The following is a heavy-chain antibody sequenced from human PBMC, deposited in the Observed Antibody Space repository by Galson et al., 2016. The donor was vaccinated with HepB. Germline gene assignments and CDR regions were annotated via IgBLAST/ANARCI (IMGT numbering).Heavy chain of an antibody. CDR3: RVLRGYSYGTNFDY. Sequence: SETLSLTCSVSGGAISGSSFYWGWIRQPPGKRLEWIGSIYYSGSTYNSPSLKSRATMSVDTSKNQFSLKLSSVTAADTAVYYCRVLRGYSYGTNFDYWGRGTLVTVSS. J-gene: IGHJ4*02. CDR2: IYYSGST. V-gene: IGHV4-39*01. D-gene: IGHD5-18*01. CDR1: GGAISGSSFY.